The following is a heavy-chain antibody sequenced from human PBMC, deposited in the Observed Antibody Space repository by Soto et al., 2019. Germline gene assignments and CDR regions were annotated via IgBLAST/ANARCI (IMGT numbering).Heavy chain of an antibody. CDR1: GFTFSSYG. CDR2: IWYDGSNK. Sequence: GGSLRLSCAASGFTFSSYGMHWVRQAPGKGLEWVAVIWYDGSNKYYADSVKGRFTISRDNSKNTLYLQMNSLRAEDTAVYYCARSVRAVARGGYYFDYWGQGTLVTVSS. V-gene: IGHV3-33*01. J-gene: IGHJ4*02. CDR3: ARSVRAVARGGYYFDY. D-gene: IGHD6-19*01.